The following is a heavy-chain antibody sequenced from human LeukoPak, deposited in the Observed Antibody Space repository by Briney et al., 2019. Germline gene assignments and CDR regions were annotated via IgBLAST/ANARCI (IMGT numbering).Heavy chain of an antibody. Sequence: IHPGDSDTRYSPSFQGQVTISADKSISTAYLQWSSLKASDTAMYYCARDSGMSGGWWFDPWGQGTLVTVSS. D-gene: IGHD3-10*02. V-gene: IGHV5-51*01. J-gene: IGHJ5*02. CDR2: IHPGDSDT. CDR3: ARDSGMSGGWWFDP.